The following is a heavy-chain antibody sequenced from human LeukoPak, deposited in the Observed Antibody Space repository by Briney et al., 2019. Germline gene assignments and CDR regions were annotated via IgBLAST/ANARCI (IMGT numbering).Heavy chain of an antibody. CDR2: ISWNSGSI. Sequence: GGSLRLSCAASGFTFDDYAMHWVRPAPGKGLEWVSGISWNSGSIGYADSVKGRFTISRDNAKNSLYLQMNSLRAEDMALYYCAKGGSSSVLWVAFDIWGQGTMVTVSS. D-gene: IGHD6-6*01. J-gene: IGHJ3*02. V-gene: IGHV3-9*03. CDR3: AKGGSSSVLWVAFDI. CDR1: GFTFDDYA.